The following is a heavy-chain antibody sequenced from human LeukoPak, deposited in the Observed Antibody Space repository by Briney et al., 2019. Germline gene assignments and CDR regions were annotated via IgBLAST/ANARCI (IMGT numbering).Heavy chain of an antibody. Sequence: GGSLRLSCAASGFTFSSYAMHWVRQAPGKGLEWVAVISYDGSKKYYADSVKGRFTISRDNSKNTLYLQMNSLRAEDTAVYYCAKRSTDAFDIWGQGTMVTVSS. CDR3: AKRSTDAFDI. CDR1: GFTFSSYA. D-gene: IGHD2-2*01. CDR2: ISYDGSKK. V-gene: IGHV3-30*04. J-gene: IGHJ3*02.